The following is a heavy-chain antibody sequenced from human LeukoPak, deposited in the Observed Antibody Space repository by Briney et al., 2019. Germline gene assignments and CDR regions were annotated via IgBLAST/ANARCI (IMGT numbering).Heavy chain of an antibody. Sequence: SETLSLTCTVSGGSISSYYWSLIRPPPGKGVGWVGYIYYSGSTSYNPSLKSRVIISIDTSKNQFSLKLTAVTAADTAVYYCASSAYYYDSSGSWGQGTMVTVSS. V-gene: IGHV4-59*01. CDR3: ASSAYYYDSSGS. CDR1: GGSISSYY. J-gene: IGHJ3*01. CDR2: IYYSGST. D-gene: IGHD3-22*01.